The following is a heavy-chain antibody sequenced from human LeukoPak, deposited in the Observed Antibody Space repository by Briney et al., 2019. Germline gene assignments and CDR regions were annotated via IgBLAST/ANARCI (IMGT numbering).Heavy chain of an antibody. CDR3: ARVNYYYYYMDV. CDR1: GYSISSGYY. CDR2: IYHSGST. V-gene: IGHV4-38-2*02. J-gene: IGHJ6*03. Sequence: SETLSLTCTVSGYSISSGYYWGWIRQPPGKGLEWIGSIYHSGSTYYNPSLKSRVTISVDTSKNQFSLKLSSVTAADTAVYYCARVNYYYYYMDVWGKGTTVTVSS.